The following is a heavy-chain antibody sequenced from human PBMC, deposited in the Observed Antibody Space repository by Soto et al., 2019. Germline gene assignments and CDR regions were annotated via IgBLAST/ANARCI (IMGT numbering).Heavy chain of an antibody. CDR2: IYYSGST. CDR3: ARDDVERGSSKAPYYYYYYGMDV. Sequence: NPSATLSLTCTVSGGSVSSGSYYWSWIRQPPGKGLEWIGYIYYSGSTNYNPSLKSRVTISVDTSKNQFSLKLSSVTAADTAVYHCARDDVERGSSKAPYYYYYYGMDVWGQGTTVTSP. CDR1: GGSVSSGSYY. J-gene: IGHJ6*02. V-gene: IGHV4-61*01. D-gene: IGHD6-6*01.